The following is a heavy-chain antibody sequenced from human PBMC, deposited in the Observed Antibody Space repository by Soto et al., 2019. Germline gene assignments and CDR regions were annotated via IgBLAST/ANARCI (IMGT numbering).Heavy chain of an antibody. CDR1: EGTFNSYA. D-gene: IGHD6-13*01. Sequence: QAQVVQSGAEVRKPGSSVKLSCKASEGTFNSYAIAWVRQAPGQGLEWMGGIIPYYNTLNYAQKFQDRVTITADASTNPVYMELSSLRSDDTAVYFCARGASRWYPYVFDSWAQGTLVTVSS. CDR3: ARGASRWYPYVFDS. V-gene: IGHV1-69*01. CDR2: IIPYYNTL. J-gene: IGHJ4*02.